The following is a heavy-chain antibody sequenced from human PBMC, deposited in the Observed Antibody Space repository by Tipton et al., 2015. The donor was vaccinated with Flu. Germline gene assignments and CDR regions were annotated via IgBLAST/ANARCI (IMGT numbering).Heavy chain of an antibody. V-gene: IGHV3-7*01. CDR1: GFTFSNYW. Sequence: SLRLSCAASGFTFSNYWMTWVRQAPGKGLEWVANIKQDGSVKYYVDSVKGRFTISRDNTKNSLYLQMNSLRAEDTAVYYCARAVGSSSSYWGQGTLVTVSS. D-gene: IGHD6-6*01. CDR3: ARAVGSSSSY. J-gene: IGHJ4*02. CDR2: IKQDGSVK.